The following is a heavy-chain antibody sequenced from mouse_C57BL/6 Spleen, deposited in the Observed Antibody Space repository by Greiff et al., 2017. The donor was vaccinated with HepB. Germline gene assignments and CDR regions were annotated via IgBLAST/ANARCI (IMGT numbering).Heavy chain of an antibody. CDR3: ARLTIRGDY. D-gene: IGHD2-12*01. CDR2: INPGSGGT. Sequence: VQLVESGAELVRPGTSVKVSCKASGYAFTNYLIEWVKQRPGQGLEWIGVINPGSGGTNYNEKFKGKATLTADKSSSTAYMQLSSLTSEDSAVYFCARLTIRGDYWGQGTTLTVSS. J-gene: IGHJ2*01. CDR1: GYAFTNYL. V-gene: IGHV1-54*01.